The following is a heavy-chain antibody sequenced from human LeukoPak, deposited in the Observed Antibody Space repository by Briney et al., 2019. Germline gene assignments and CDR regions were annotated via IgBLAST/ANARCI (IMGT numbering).Heavy chain of an antibody. V-gene: IGHV3-23*01. CDR1: GFSFSSYA. CDR3: AKEGCTSPSCYSNC. D-gene: IGHD2-2*01. CDR2: IGGSGGST. J-gene: IGHJ4*02. Sequence: GGSLRLSCAASGFSFSSYAMSWVRQTPGKGLEWVAVIGGSGGSTSYADSVKGRSTISRDDSKNTLYLQMNSLRVEDTATYYYAKEGCTSPSCYSNCWGQGTLVTVSS.